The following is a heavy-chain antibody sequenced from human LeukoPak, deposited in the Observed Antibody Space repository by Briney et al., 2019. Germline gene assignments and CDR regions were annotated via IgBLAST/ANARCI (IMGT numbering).Heavy chain of an antibody. CDR2: IYHSGST. J-gene: IGHJ4*02. Sequence: PSETLSLTCTVSGGSISSGGYYWSWIRQPPGKGLEWIGYIYHSGSTYYNPSLKSRVTISVDRSKNQFSLKLSSVTAADTAVYYCARGLGRGVDYWGQGTLVTVSS. D-gene: IGHD7-27*01. V-gene: IGHV4-30-2*01. CDR3: ARGLGRGVDY. CDR1: GGSISSGGYY.